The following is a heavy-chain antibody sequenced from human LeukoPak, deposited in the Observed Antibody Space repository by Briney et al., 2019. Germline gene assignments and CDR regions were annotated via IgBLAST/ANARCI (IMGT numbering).Heavy chain of an antibody. CDR3: ARDLIVKGGTGTSLRYFDY. CDR2: IKQDGGEK. CDR1: GFTFSSYW. J-gene: IGHJ4*02. V-gene: IGHV3-7*01. D-gene: IGHD1-7*01. Sequence: GGSLRLSCAASGFTFSSYWMSWVRQAPGKGLEGVANIKQDGGEKYYVDSVKGRFTISRDNAKNSLYLQMNSLRAEDTAVYYCARDLIVKGGTGTSLRYFDYWGQGTLVTVSS.